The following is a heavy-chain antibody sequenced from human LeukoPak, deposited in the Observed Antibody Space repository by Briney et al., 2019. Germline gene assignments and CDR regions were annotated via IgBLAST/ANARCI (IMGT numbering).Heavy chain of an antibody. J-gene: IGHJ4*02. D-gene: IGHD2-15*01. CDR2: ISGSGGST. V-gene: IGHV3-23*01. CDR1: GFTFSSYA. CDR3: AKDLGAVVVAALGFDY. Sequence: GGSLRLSGAASGFTFSSYAMSWVRQAPGKGLEWVSAISGSGGSTYYADSVKGRFTISRDNSKNTLYLQMNSLRAEDTAVYYCAKDLGAVVVAALGFDYWGQGTLVTVSS.